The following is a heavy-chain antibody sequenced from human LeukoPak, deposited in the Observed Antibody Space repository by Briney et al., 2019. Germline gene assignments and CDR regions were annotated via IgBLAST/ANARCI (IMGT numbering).Heavy chain of an antibody. D-gene: IGHD3-22*01. CDR1: GYILTELS. V-gene: IGHV1-24*01. Sequence: GASVKVSCEVYGYILTELSMHWVRQAPGKGRGWRGGFDPEDGETIYAQKFQGRLTMTEDTSTDTDYMELSSMRSADTAVYYCATHSSAYYYVNPLWQHWGQGTLVPVSS. CDR3: ATHSSAYYYVNPLWQH. CDR2: FDPEDGET. J-gene: IGHJ1*01.